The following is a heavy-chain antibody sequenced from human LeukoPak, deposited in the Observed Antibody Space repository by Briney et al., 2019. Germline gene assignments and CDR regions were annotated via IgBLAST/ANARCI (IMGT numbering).Heavy chain of an antibody. CDR1: GYSISSGYY. D-gene: IGHD3-22*01. CDR3: ARGGGYGYYFDY. V-gene: IGHV4-38-2*02. J-gene: IGHJ4*02. Sequence: SETLSLTCTVSGYSISSGYYWGWIRQPPGKGLEWIGSIYHSGSTYYNPSLKSRVTISVDTSKNQFSLKLSSVTAADTAVYYCARGGGYGYYFDYWGQGTLVTVSS. CDR2: IYHSGST.